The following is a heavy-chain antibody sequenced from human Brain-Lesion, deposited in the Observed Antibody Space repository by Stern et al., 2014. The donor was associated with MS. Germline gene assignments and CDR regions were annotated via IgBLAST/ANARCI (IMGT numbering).Heavy chain of an antibody. CDR2: INGDGSRT. J-gene: IGHJ5*02. Sequence: VQLVQSGGDLVQPGGSLRLSCTASGFTFSTYWMHWVRQAPGKGRVWVSRINGDGSRTSYADSVKGRFTISRDNAKNTLYVQMNSLRVEDTAVYYCARAHVDTWDWFDPWGQGTLVTVSS. CDR1: GFTFSTYW. V-gene: IGHV3-74*02. D-gene: IGHD5-18*01. CDR3: ARAHVDTWDWFDP.